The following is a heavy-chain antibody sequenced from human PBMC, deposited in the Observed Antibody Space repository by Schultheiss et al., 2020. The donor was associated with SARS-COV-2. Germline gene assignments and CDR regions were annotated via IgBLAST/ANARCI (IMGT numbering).Heavy chain of an antibody. CDR3: ARLRVVPAAILGGFQHHYMDV. CDR2: ISAYNGNT. D-gene: IGHD2-2*02. Sequence: ASVKVSCKASGYTFTGYYMHWVRQAPGQGLEWMGWISAYNGNTGYAQKFQGRVTMTRNTSISTAYMELSSLRSEDTAVYYCARLRVVPAAILGGFQHHYMDVWGKGTTVTVSS. J-gene: IGHJ6*03. V-gene: IGHV1-8*02. CDR1: GYTFTGYY.